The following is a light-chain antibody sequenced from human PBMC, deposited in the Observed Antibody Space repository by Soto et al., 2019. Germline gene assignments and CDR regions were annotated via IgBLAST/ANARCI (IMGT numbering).Light chain of an antibody. CDR2: DAS. Sequence: EIVLTQSPGTLSLSPGESATLSCRASQSVGRNYLAWFQHKPDQAPRLLIYDASNRATGVPDRFSGSGSGTDFTLSVTRLEPEDFAVYYCQQSYSTLVLTFGGGTKVELK. CDR1: QSVGRNY. V-gene: IGKV3-20*01. J-gene: IGKJ4*01. CDR3: QQSYSTLVLT.